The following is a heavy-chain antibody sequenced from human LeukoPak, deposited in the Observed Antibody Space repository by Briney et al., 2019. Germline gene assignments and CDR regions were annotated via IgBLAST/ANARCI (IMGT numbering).Heavy chain of an antibody. J-gene: IGHJ4*02. D-gene: IGHD6-13*01. CDR3: ASPYIAAAGTGGDY. CDR2: IWYDGSNK. CDR1: GFIFSNYG. V-gene: IGHV3-33*01. Sequence: GRSLRVSCAASGFIFSNYGMHWVRQAPGKGLEWVAVIWYDGSNKYYADSVKGRFTISRDNSKNTLYLQMNSLRAEDTAVYYCASPYIAAAGTGGDYWGQGTLVTVSS.